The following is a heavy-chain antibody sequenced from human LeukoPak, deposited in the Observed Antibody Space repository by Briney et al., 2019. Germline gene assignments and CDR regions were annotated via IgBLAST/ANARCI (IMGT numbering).Heavy chain of an antibody. CDR2: INPSGGST. CDR1: GYTFTSYY. J-gene: IGHJ4*02. D-gene: IGHD4-23*01. CDR3: ARGSTVVTPFDY. V-gene: IGHV1-46*01. Sequence: ASVKVSCKASGYTFTSYYMHWVRQAPGQGLEWMGIINPSGGSTSYAQKFQGRVTMTTDTSTSTAYMELRSLRSDDTAVYYCARGSTVVTPFDYWGQGTLVTVSS.